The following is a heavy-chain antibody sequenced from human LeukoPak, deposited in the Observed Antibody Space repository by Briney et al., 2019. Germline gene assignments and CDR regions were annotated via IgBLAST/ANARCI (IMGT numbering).Heavy chain of an antibody. CDR1: ALSFSGYY. CDR3: ARDSPSYGSGSYYYYYGMDV. D-gene: IGHD3-10*01. J-gene: IGHJ6*02. Sequence: SETLSFNSAGYALSFSGYYWSWIRQPPGQGLEWIGEINNSGSTNDNPFLKSRVTISVDTSKMQFCLKLSSVTAADTAVYYCARDSPSYGSGSYYYYYGMDVWGQGTTVTVSS. V-gene: IGHV4-34*01. CDR2: INNSGST.